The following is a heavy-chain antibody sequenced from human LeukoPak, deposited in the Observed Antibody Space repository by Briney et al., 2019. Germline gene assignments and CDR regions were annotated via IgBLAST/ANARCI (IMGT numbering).Heavy chain of an antibody. Sequence: SETLSLTCTVSGGSISSGGYYWSWIRQHPGKGLEWIGYIYYSGSTYYNPSLKSRVTISVDTSKNQFSLKLSSVTAADTAVYHCARLVVPAAIPSYYYGMDVWGQGTTVTVSS. CDR3: ARLVVPAAIPSYYYGMDV. D-gene: IGHD2-2*02. CDR2: IYYSGST. V-gene: IGHV4-31*03. CDR1: GGSISSGGYY. J-gene: IGHJ6*02.